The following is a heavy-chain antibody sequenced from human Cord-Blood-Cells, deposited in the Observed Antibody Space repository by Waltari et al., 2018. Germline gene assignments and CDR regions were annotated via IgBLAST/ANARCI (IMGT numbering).Heavy chain of an antibody. CDR2: INAGNGNT. D-gene: IGHD2-21*01. CDR1: GYTFTRYA. J-gene: IGHJ3*02. V-gene: IGHV1-3*01. CDR3: ASILAYCGGDCYSAFDI. Sequence: QVQLVQSGAEVKKPGASVKVSCKASGYTFTRYAMHWVRQAPGQRLEWMGWINAGNGNTKYSQKFQGRVTITRDTSASTAYMELSSLRSEDTAVYYCASILAYCGGDCYSAFDIWGQGTMVTVSS.